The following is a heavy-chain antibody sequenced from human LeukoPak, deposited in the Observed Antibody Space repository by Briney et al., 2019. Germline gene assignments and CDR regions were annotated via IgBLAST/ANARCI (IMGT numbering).Heavy chain of an antibody. Sequence: GGSLRLSCAASGFTFSSYNMKWVRQAPGKGLEWVSSISSGSTYIYYADSVKGRFTISRDNAKNSLYLQMNSLRADDTAVYYCARARCSSTWPFFDYWGQGTLVTVSS. CDR1: GFTFSSYN. J-gene: IGHJ4*02. D-gene: IGHD2-2*01. CDR3: ARARCSSTWPFFDY. V-gene: IGHV3-21*01. CDR2: ISSGSTYI.